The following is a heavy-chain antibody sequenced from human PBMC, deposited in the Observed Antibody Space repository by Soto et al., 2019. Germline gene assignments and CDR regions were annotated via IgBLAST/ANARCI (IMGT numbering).Heavy chain of an antibody. CDR3: ASDLEPTPTVPYY. CDR2: ISAYNGNT. V-gene: IGHV1-18*01. J-gene: IGHJ4*02. Sequence: QVQLVQSGAEVKKPGASVKVSCKASGYTFTSYGISWVRQAPGQGLEWMGWISAYNGNTNYAQKLQGRVTMTTDTSTSTGYMALRSLRSDDTAVYYCASDLEPTPTVPYYWGQGTMVTVSS. CDR1: GYTFTSYG. D-gene: IGHD1-1*01.